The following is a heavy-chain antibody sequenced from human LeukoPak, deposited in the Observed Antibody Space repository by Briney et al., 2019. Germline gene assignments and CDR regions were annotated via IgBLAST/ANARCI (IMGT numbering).Heavy chain of an antibody. J-gene: IGHJ4*02. CDR3: ARRLHRKKGIAAAGTDLDY. CDR1: GGSFSGYY. D-gene: IGHD6-13*01. CDR2: INHSGST. Sequence: KPSETLSLTCAVYGGSFSGYYWSWIRQPPGKGLEWIGEINHSGSTNYNPSLKSRVTISVDTSKNQFSLKLSSVTAADTAVYYCARRLHRKKGIAAAGTDLDYWGQGTLVTVSS. V-gene: IGHV4-34*01.